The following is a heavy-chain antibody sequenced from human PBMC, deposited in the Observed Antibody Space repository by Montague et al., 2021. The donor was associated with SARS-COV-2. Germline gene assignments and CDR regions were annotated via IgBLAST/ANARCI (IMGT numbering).Heavy chain of an antibody. D-gene: IGHD6-19*01. J-gene: IGHJ3*02. CDR2: IYYSGST. CDR3: ARGSGWMGNAFDI. CDR1: GGSISSYY. Sequence: SETLSLTCTVSGGSISSYYWSWIRQPPGRGLEWIGYIYYSGSTNYNPSLKSRVTISVDTSKNQFSLKLSSVTAADTAVYYCARGSGWMGNAFDIWGQGTMVTVAS. V-gene: IGHV4-59*01.